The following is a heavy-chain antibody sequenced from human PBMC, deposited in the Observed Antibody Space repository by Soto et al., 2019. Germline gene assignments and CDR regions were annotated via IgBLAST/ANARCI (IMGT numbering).Heavy chain of an antibody. D-gene: IGHD3-10*01. J-gene: IGHJ4*02. V-gene: IGHV3-23*01. CDR1: GFTFSSYA. Sequence: EVQLLESGGGLVQPGGSLRLSCAASGFTFSSYAMSWVRQAPGKGLEWVSAISGSGGSTYYADSVKGRFTISRDNSKNTLYLQMNSLRAEDTAVYYCARDQYYYGSGSYDYWGQGTLVTVSS. CDR2: ISGSGGST. CDR3: ARDQYYYGSGSYDY.